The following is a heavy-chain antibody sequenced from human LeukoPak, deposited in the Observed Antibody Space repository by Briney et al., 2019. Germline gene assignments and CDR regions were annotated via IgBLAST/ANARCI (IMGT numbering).Heavy chain of an antibody. CDR3: VREHCYDTRGYYYIPLDY. J-gene: IGHJ4*02. Sequence: GGSLRLSCEASGFTFGKNSMNWVRQAPGKGLEWISYISTSSGNINYADSVRGRFTISRDNAKNSLYLQMNSLRVEDTAVYYCVREHCYDTRGYYYIPLDYWGQGTLVTVSS. D-gene: IGHD3-22*01. CDR1: GFTFGKNS. V-gene: IGHV3-48*04. CDR2: ISTSSGNI.